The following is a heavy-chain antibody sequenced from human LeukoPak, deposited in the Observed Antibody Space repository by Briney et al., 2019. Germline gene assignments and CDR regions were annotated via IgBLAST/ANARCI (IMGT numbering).Heavy chain of an antibody. CDR3: VRCRGTTVLTRFDN. CDR1: GGSISNYY. D-gene: IGHD4/OR15-4a*01. J-gene: IGHJ4*02. Sequence: SETLSLTCTVSGGSISNYYWSWIRQPAGKGLEWIGRIYSSGSTNYNPSLKSRVTMSVDTPKNQFSVNLTSVTAADTAVYYCVRCRGTTVLTRFDNWGQGTLATVSS. V-gene: IGHV4-4*07. CDR2: IYSSGST.